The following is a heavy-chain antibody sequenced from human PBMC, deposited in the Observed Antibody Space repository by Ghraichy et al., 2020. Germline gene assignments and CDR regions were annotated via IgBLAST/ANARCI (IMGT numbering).Heavy chain of an antibody. D-gene: IGHD6-13*01. V-gene: IGHV4-59*08. Sequence: SETLSLTCTVSGGSISSYYWSWIRQPPGKGLEWIGYIYYSGSTNYNPSLKSRVTISVDTSKNQFSLKLSSVTAADTAVYYCARTVPADSSSWYGYYGMDVWGQGTTVTVSS. J-gene: IGHJ6*02. CDR3: ARTVPADSSSWYGYYGMDV. CDR2: IYYSGST. CDR1: GGSISSYY.